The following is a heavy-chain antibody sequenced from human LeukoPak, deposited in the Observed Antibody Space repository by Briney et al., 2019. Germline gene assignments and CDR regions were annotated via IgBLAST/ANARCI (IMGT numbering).Heavy chain of an antibody. J-gene: IGHJ6*02. CDR3: ARGGEWLRYYYYYGMDV. CDR1: GGSISSYY. Sequence: SETLSLTCTGSGGSISSYYWSWIRQPPGKGLEWIGYIYYSGSTNYNPSLKSRVTISVDTSKNQFSLKLSSVTAADTAVYYCARGGEWLRYYYYYGMDVWGQGTTVTVSS. V-gene: IGHV4-59*01. D-gene: IGHD5-12*01. CDR2: IYYSGST.